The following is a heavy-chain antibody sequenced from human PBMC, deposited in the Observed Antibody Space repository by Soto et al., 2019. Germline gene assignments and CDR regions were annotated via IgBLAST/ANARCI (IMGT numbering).Heavy chain of an antibody. V-gene: IGHV1-69*13. CDR2: IIPIFGTA. J-gene: IGHJ6*02. Sequence: SVKVSCKASGCTFSSYAISCVRQAPGQVLEWMGGIIPIFGTANYAQKFQGRVTITADESTSTAYMELSSLRSEDTAVYYCASTIAVAELYYYYYGMDVWGQGTTVTVSS. CDR3: ASTIAVAELYYYYYGMDV. D-gene: IGHD6-19*01. CDR1: GCTFSSYA.